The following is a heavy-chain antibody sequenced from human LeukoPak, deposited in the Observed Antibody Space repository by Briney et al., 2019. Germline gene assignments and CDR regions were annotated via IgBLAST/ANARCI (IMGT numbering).Heavy chain of an antibody. J-gene: IGHJ6*03. CDR1: GYSFSSYE. D-gene: IGHD4-17*01. CDR3: ARYGDYYYYMDV. Sequence: ASVKVSCKASGYSFSSYEITWVRQAPGQGLEWMGWISGYNGNTNYAQKLQGRVTMTTDTSTSTAYMELRSLRSDDTAVYYCARYGDYYYYMDVWGKGTTVTVSS. CDR2: ISGYNGNT. V-gene: IGHV1-18*01.